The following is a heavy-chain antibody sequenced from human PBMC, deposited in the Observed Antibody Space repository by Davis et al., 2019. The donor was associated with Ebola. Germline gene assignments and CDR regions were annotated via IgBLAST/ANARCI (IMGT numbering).Heavy chain of an antibody. Sequence: GESLKISCAASGFTFSSYAMSWVRQAPGKGLEWVSAISGSGGSTYYADSVTGRFTISRDNSKSTLYLQMNSLRAEDTAVYYCAKDRATYYYDSSGYYSYWYFDLWGRGTLVTVSS. CDR3: AKDRATYYYDSSGYYSYWYFDL. J-gene: IGHJ2*01. CDR2: ISGSGGST. V-gene: IGHV3-23*01. CDR1: GFTFSSYA. D-gene: IGHD3-22*01.